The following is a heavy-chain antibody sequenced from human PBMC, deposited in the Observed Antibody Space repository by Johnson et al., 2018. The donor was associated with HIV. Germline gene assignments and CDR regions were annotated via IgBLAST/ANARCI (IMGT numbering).Heavy chain of an antibody. CDR3: VSSAQWSGWPPGAFDI. D-gene: IGHD6-19*01. J-gene: IGHJ3*02. CDR1: GFTVSSNY. Sequence: VQLVESGGGLIQPGGSLRLSCAASGFTVSSNYMSWVRQAPGKGLEWVSVIYSGGSTYYADSVKGRFYSSRDNSKNTLYLQMNSLRAEDTAVYYCVSSAQWSGWPPGAFDIWGQGTMVTVSS. V-gene: IGHV3-53*01. CDR2: IYSGGST.